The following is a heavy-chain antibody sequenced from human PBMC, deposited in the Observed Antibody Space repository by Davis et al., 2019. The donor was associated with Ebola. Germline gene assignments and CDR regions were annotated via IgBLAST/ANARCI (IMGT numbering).Heavy chain of an antibody. Sequence: PGGSLRPSCAASGFTFRNYAMSWVRQAPGKGLEWVGRIKSTTDGGTTDYAAPVKGRFTISRDDSKNTLYLQMNSLKTEDTAVYYCTTGGCSRTSCYFPFDYWGQGTLVTVSS. CDR2: IKSTTDGGTT. J-gene: IGHJ4*02. CDR1: GFTFRNYA. D-gene: IGHD2-2*01. CDR3: TTGGCSRTSCYFPFDY. V-gene: IGHV3-15*01.